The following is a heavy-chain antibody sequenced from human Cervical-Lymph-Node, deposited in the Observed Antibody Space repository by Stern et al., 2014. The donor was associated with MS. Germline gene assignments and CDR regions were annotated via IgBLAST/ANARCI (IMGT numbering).Heavy chain of an antibody. CDR1: GG. J-gene: IGHJ5*02. Sequence: VQLVQSGAEVKKPGSSVKVSCKASGGISWVRQAPGQGLEWMGGVNPFVGISNYAQKFQGRVTIAADTSTNTTYLHLSRLTSADTAVYYCARGSGDNWFDPWGQGTLVTVSS. CDR3: ARGSGDNWFDP. D-gene: IGHD3-10*01. V-gene: IGHV1-69*17. CDR2: VNPFVGIS.